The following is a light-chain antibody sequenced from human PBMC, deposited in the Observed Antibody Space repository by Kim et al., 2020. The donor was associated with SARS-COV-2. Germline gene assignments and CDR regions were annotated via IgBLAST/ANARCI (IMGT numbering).Light chain of an antibody. CDR2: GAS. CDR3: QQYKNGPRT. Sequence: VSTGESDPLPYRATQCVSSNLPWYQQKPGQAPRLLIYGASTRASGLPARYSGSGSGTDFTLTISSLQSEDFAVYYCQQYKNGPRTFGQGTKVDIK. V-gene: IGKV3-15*01. J-gene: IGKJ1*01. CDR1: QCVSSN.